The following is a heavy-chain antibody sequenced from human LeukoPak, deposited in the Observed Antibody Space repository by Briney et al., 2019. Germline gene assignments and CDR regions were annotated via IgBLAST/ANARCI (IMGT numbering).Heavy chain of an antibody. CDR2: ISHTSAYI. CDR3: ARLGLGRGFDF. D-gene: IGHD3-10*01. V-gene: IGHV3-21*01. Sequence: PGGSLRLSCAASGFTFNTCAMTWVRQAPGKGLEWVSSISHTSAYIYYADSVKGRCTISRDNAKNSLYLQMGSLRAEDTAVYYCARLGLGRGFDFWGQGALVTVSS. J-gene: IGHJ4*02. CDR1: GFTFNTCA.